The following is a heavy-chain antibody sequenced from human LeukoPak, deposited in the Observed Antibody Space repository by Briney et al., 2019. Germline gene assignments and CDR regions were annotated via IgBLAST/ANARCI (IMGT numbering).Heavy chain of an antibody. D-gene: IGHD6-13*01. J-gene: IGHJ4*02. Sequence: SQTLSLTCTVSGGSISSGGYYWSWIRQPPGKGLEWIGYIYHSGSTYYNPSLKSRVTISADRSKNQFSLKLSSVTAADTAVYYCARVASSSWSILFDYWGQGTLVTVSS. CDR3: ARVASSSWSILFDY. CDR2: IYHSGST. V-gene: IGHV4-30-2*01. CDR1: GGSISSGGYY.